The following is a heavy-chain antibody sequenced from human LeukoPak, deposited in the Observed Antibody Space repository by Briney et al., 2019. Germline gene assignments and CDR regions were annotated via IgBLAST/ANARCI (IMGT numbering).Heavy chain of an antibody. D-gene: IGHD6-19*01. J-gene: IGHJ4*02. CDR1: GDCVSSKNGA. V-gene: IGHV6-1*01. Sequence: SQTLSLTCVVSGDCVSSKNGAWNWIRQSPSRGLEWLGMTYYRSKWYNDYAESMKGRMTISKDTSKNQYSLHLNSVTPDDTAVYYCARDFGTTGWHTFDYWGQGTLVTVSS. CDR2: TYYRSKWYN. CDR3: ARDFGTTGWHTFDY.